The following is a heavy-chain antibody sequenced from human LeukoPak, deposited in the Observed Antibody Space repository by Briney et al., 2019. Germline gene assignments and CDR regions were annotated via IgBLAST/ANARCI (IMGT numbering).Heavy chain of an antibody. CDR1: GYTFTGYY. CDR2: INPNSGGT. J-gene: IGHJ3*02. CDR3: ARADAFDI. V-gene: IGHV1-2*06. Sequence: ASVKVSSKASGYTFTGYYIHWMRQAPGQGLEWMGRINPNSGGTNYAQKFQGRVTMARDTSISTAYMELSRLTSDDTATYYCARADAFDIWGQGTMVTVSS.